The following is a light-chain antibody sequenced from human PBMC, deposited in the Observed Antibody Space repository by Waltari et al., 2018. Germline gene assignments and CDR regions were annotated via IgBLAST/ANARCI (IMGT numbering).Light chain of an antibody. CDR3: SSYTSSNTWV. Sequence: QSDLTQPASVSGSPGQAITISCTGTSSDVGGYNDVAWYQQHPGKAPTLIIYDVSNRPSGLSNRFSGSKSGNTASLTISGLQAEDEADYYCSSYTSSNTWVFGGGTKLTVL. V-gene: IGLV2-14*03. CDR1: SSDVGGYND. CDR2: DVS. J-gene: IGLJ3*02.